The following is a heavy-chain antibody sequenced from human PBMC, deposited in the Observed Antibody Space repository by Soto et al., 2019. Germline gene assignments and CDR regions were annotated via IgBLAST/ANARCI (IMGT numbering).Heavy chain of an antibody. J-gene: IGHJ4*02. Sequence: APVKVSCKASGYTLSGFYMHWVRQAPGQGLEWMGWINANSGDTKYAEKFQGRVTMTTDTSTSTAYMELRSLRSDDTAVYYCARDGTTMWEELDYWGQGTLVTVSS. CDR1: GYTLSGFY. CDR3: ARDGTTMWEELDY. V-gene: IGHV1-2*02. D-gene: IGHD5-12*01. CDR2: INANSGDT.